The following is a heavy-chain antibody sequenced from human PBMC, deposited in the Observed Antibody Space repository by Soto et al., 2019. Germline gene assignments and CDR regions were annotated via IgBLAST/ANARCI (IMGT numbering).Heavy chain of an antibody. CDR1: GGTFSSYP. Sequence: QVQLVQSGAEVKKPGSSVKVSCKASGGTFSSYPISWVRQAPGQGLEWMGRIIPILGIANYAQKCQGRVTITADKSTNTTYMELSSLRSADTAFYYCASLGLGTYWVQETLVPISS. V-gene: IGHV1-69*02. CDR2: IIPILGIA. D-gene: IGHD3-10*01. CDR3: ASLGLGTY. J-gene: IGHJ4*02.